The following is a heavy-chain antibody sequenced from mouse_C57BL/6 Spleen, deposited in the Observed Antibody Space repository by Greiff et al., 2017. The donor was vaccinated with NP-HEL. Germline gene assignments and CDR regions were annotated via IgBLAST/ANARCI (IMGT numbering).Heavy chain of an antibody. D-gene: IGHD1-2*01. V-gene: IGHV1-64*01. CDR2: IHPNSGST. Sequence: QVQLQQPGAELVKPGASVKLSCKASGYTFTSYWMHWVKQRPGQGLEWIGMIHPNSGSTNYNEKFKSKATLTVDKSSSTAYMQLSSLTSEDSAVYYCAREKGPLRLYAMDYWGQGTSVTVSS. J-gene: IGHJ4*01. CDR3: AREKGPLRLYAMDY. CDR1: GYTFTSYW.